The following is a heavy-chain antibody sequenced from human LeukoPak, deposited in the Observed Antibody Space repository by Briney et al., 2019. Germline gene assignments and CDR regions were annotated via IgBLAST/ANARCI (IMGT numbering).Heavy chain of an antibody. V-gene: IGHV3-30*18. CDR2: ISYDGSNK. J-gene: IGHJ4*02. CDR3: AKDARGYDSSGYLDY. D-gene: IGHD3-22*01. Sequence: GGSLRLYCAASGFTFSSYGMHWVRQAPGKGLEWVAVISYDGSNKYYADSVKGRFTISRDNSKNTLYLQMNSLRAEDTAVYYCAKDARGYDSSGYLDYWGQGTLVTVSS. CDR1: GFTFSSYG.